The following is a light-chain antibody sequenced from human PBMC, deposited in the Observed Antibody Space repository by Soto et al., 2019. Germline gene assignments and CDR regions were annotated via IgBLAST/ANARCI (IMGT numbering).Light chain of an antibody. CDR3: AAWDDSLSGVV. J-gene: IGLJ2*01. CDR2: RNN. Sequence: QSVLTQPPSASGTPGQRVTMSCSGSSSNIGSNYVFWYQHLPGTAPKLLISRNNQRPSGVPDRFSGSKSGTSASLASSGLRSEDETDYYCAAWDDSLSGVVFGGGTKLTV. V-gene: IGLV1-47*01. CDR1: SSNIGSNY.